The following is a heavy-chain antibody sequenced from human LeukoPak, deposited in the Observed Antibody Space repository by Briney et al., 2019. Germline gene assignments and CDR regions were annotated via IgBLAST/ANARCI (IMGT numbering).Heavy chain of an antibody. J-gene: IGHJ6*03. D-gene: IGHD5-18*01. V-gene: IGHV4-61*02. CDR2: IYTSGST. CDR3: ASARYSYGSYYYYYMDV. Sequence: PSQTLSLTCTVSGGSISSGSYYWSWIRQPAGKGLEWIGRIYTSGSTNYNPSLKSRVTISVDTSKNQFCLKLSSVTATDPDVYYCASARYSYGSYYYYYMDVWGKGTTVTVSS. CDR1: GGSISSGSYY.